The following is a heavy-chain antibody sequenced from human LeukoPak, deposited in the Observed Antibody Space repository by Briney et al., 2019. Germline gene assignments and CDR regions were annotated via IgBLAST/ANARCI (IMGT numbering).Heavy chain of an antibody. V-gene: IGHV3-74*01. J-gene: IGHJ3*02. CDR1: GFTFSSYW. CDR3: ARWGDRRGGAFDI. CDR2: ITTDGSST. D-gene: IGHD3-16*01. Sequence: GGSLRLSCAVSGFTFSSYWMHWVRQAPGKGLVWVSRITTDGSSTTYADSVKGRFTISRDNAKNSLYLQMNSLRAEDTALYYCARWGDRRGGAFDIWGQGTMVTVSS.